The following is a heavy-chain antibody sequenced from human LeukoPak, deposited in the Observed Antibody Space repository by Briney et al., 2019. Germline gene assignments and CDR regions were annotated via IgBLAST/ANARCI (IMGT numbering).Heavy chain of an antibody. CDR3: ARRGRYYYDGSGYFNDDY. J-gene: IGHJ4*02. V-gene: IGHV1-18*01. CDR2: ISAYNGNT. D-gene: IGHD3-22*01. CDR1: GYTFTSYG. Sequence: ASVKVSCKASGYTFTSYGISWVRQAPGQGLEWMGWISAYNGNTNYAQKLQGRVTMTTDTSTSTAYMELRSLRSDDTAVYYCARRGRYYYDGSGYFNDDYWGQGTLVTVSS.